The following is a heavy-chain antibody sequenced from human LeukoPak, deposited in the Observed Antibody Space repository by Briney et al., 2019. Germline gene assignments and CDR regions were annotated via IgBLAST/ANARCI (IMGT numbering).Heavy chain of an antibody. CDR3: ARVIGCGGDCYEIHFDY. D-gene: IGHD2-21*02. CDR1: GGSISSSVYY. J-gene: IGHJ4*02. Sequence: KPSETLSLTCTVSGGSISSSVYYWGWIRQPPGKGLEWIGNIYYSGSTYYNPSLKSRVTISVDTSKNQFSLKLSFVTAADTAVYYCARVIGCGGDCYEIHFDYWGQGTLVTVSS. CDR2: IYYSGST. V-gene: IGHV4-39*07.